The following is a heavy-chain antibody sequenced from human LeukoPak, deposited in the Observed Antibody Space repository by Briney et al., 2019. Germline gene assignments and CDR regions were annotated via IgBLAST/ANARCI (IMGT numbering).Heavy chain of an antibody. CDR3: ARDWNPHDAFDI. Sequence: GGSLRLSCAASGFTFSSYEMNWVRQAPGKGLEWVSYISSSGSTIYYADSVKGRFTISRDNAKNPLYLQMSSLRAEDTAVYYCARDWNPHDAFDIWGQGTMVTVSS. CDR2: ISSSGSTI. V-gene: IGHV3-48*03. CDR1: GFTFSSYE. D-gene: IGHD1-1*01. J-gene: IGHJ3*02.